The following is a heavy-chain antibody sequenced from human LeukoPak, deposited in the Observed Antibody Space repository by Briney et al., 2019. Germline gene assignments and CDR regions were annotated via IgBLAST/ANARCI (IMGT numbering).Heavy chain of an antibody. Sequence: PSETLSLTSIVSGVSRCNIFRSWIRQPPGKGREWMGNIYNSGTTNYNPSLKRRVTISVDTSKNQFSLKLSSVNTTDKDVYYCASAPVWIAFVYWGQLSRLTVSS. J-gene: IGHJ4*02. CDR1: GVSRCNIF. CDR3: ASAPVWIAFVY. CDR2: IYNSGTT. V-gene: IGHV4-59*08. D-gene: IGHD3-10*01.